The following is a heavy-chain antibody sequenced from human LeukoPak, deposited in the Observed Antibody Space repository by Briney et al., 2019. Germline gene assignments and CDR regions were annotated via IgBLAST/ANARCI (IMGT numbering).Heavy chain of an antibody. J-gene: IGHJ4*02. D-gene: IGHD6-19*01. Sequence: GGSLRLSCVASGFTFSRYWMSWVRQAPGKGLEWVAKIKQDGSGEYYLDSVKGRFTISRDNARNSLYLQMNSLRADDTAVYFCTTGYSSGWYNEGNYWGQGTLVTVSS. CDR3: TTGYSSGWYNEGNY. CDR2: IKQDGSGE. CDR1: GFTFSRYW. V-gene: IGHV3-7*01.